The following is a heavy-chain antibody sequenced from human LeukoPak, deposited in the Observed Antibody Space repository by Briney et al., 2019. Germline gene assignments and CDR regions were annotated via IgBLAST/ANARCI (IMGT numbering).Heavy chain of an antibody. CDR2: INPSGGST. D-gene: IGHD4-23*01. Sequence: ASVKVSCKASGDTFTSYYMHWVRQAPGQGLEWMGIINPSGGSTSYAQKFQGRVTMTRDMSTSTDYMELSSLRSEDTAVYYCARDNSVEDTAWWFDPWGQGTLVTVSS. V-gene: IGHV1-46*01. CDR1: GDTFTSYY. CDR3: ARDNSVEDTAWWFDP. J-gene: IGHJ5*02.